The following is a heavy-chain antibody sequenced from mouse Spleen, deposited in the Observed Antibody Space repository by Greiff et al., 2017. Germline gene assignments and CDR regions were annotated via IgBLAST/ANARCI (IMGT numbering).Heavy chain of an antibody. CDR1: GYTFTSYW. CDR2: INPSSGYT. J-gene: IGHJ3*01. Sequence: VQLQQSGAELAKPGASVKLSCKASGYTFTSYWMHWVKQRPGQGLEWIGYINPSSGYTKYNQKFKDKATLTADKSSSTAYMQLSSLTYEDSAVYYCARDYYGNSAWFAYWGQGTLVTVSA. V-gene: IGHV1-7*01. D-gene: IGHD2-1*01. CDR3: ARDYYGNSAWFAY.